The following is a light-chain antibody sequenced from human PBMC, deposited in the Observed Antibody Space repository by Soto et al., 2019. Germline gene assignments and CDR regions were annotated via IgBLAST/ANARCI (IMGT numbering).Light chain of an antibody. J-gene: IGLJ2*01. V-gene: IGLV1-47*01. Sequence: QSLLTQPPSASGTPGQRVTISCSGNSSNIGSNSVYWYQQLPGTAPKLLIYRDNQRPSGVPDRFSGSKSGTSASLAISGLRSEDEADYHCAAWDGSLRALLFGGGTKVTVL. CDR3: AAWDGSLRALL. CDR1: SSNIGSNS. CDR2: RDN.